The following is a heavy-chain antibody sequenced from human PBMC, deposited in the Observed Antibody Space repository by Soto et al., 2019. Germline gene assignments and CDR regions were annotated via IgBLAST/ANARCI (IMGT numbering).Heavy chain of an antibody. CDR1: GGTFSSYA. D-gene: IGHD6-13*01. CDR2: IIPIFGTA. Sequence: ASVKVSCKASGGTFSSYAISWVRQAPGQGLEWMGGIIPIFGTANYAQKFQGRVTITADKSTSTAYMELSSLRSEDTAVYYCARXRDSSTHPSDYYYGMDVWGQGTTVTVSS. V-gene: IGHV1-69*06. CDR3: ARXRDSSTHPSDYYYGMDV. J-gene: IGHJ6*02.